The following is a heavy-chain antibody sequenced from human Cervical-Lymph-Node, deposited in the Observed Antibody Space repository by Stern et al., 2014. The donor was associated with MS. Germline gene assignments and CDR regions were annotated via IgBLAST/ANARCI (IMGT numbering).Heavy chain of an antibody. CDR2: ISYDGRDK. V-gene: IGHV3-30*04. Sequence: QVQLGQSGGGVVQPGRSLRLSCAASGFAFRPYALHWVRQAPGKGLDWVALISYDGRDKYYTDSVKGRFTVSRDNSNNTVDLEMNSLRLEDTAVYYCAKGGSGSYLDWGQGSLVTVSS. D-gene: IGHD1-26*01. CDR3: AKGGSGSYLD. CDR1: GFAFRPYA. J-gene: IGHJ4*02.